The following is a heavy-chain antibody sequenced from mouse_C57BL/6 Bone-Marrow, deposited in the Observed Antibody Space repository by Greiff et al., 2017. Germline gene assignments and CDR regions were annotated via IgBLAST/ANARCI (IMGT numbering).Heavy chain of an antibody. J-gene: IGHJ1*03. CDR3: ARRRCYWYFDV. CDR2: INPYNGGT. D-gene: IGHD1-1*01. CDR1: GYTFTDYY. V-gene: IGHV1-19*01. Sequence: EVQLQQSGPVLVKPGASVKMPCKASGYTFTDYYMNWVKQSHGKSLEWIGVINPYNGGTSYNQKFKGKATLTVDKSSSTAYMELNSLTSEDSAVYYCARRRCYWYFDVWGTGTTVTVSS.